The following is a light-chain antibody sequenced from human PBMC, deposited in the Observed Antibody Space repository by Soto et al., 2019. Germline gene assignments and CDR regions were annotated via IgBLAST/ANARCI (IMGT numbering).Light chain of an antibody. CDR1: SSNIGSNN. CDR3: AAWDDSPNGMV. CDR2: SHN. J-gene: IGLJ2*01. Sequence: QSVLTQPPSASGTPGQRVTISCSGSSSNIGSNNVNWYQQLPGTAPKLLIYSHNQRPSGVPDRFSGSKSGASASLAISGLQSEDEADYYCAAWDDSPNGMVFGGGTKVTVL. V-gene: IGLV1-44*01.